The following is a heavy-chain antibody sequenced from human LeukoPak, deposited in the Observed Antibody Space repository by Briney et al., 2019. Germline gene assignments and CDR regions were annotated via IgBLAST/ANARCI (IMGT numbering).Heavy chain of an antibody. D-gene: IGHD1-1*01. CDR1: GFAFSDYY. J-gene: IGHJ5*02. CDR2: ISSSGSTI. Sequence: GGSLRLSCAASGFAFSDYYMSWIRQAPGKGLEWVSYISSSGSTIYYADSVKGRFTISRDNAKNSLYLQMNSLRAEDTAVYYCARDTTGTGTNWFDPWGQGTLVTVSS. V-gene: IGHV3-11*01. CDR3: ARDTTGTGTNWFDP.